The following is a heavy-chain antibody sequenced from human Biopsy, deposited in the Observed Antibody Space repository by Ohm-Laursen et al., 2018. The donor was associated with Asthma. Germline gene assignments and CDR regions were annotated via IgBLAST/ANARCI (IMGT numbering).Heavy chain of an antibody. CDR2: HDHVEGGT. J-gene: IGHJ4*02. CDR3: ASDFPKDYVRYNFQF. Sequence: SVKASCKISGYSLTDLSMHWVRQAPGQGLEWMGGHDHVEGGTVNARRFQGRVTMTEDTSTDTAYMELSSLSSDDTAVYYCASDFPKDYVRYNFQFWGQGTLVTVSS. CDR1: GYSLTDLS. V-gene: IGHV1-24*01. D-gene: IGHD3-16*01.